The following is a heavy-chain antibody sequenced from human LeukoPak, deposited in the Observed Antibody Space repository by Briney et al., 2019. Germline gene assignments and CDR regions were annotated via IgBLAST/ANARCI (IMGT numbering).Heavy chain of an antibody. CDR1: GGSIGSYY. Sequence: SETLSLTCTVSGGSIGSYYWSWIRQPPGKGLEWIGYIYYSGSTNYNPSLKSRVTISVDTSKNQFSLKLSSVTAADTAVYYCARVGLGGYYYYYYGMGVWGQGTTVTVSS. D-gene: IGHD3-3*01. CDR2: IYYSGST. V-gene: IGHV4-59*01. J-gene: IGHJ6*02. CDR3: ARVGLGGYYYYYYGMGV.